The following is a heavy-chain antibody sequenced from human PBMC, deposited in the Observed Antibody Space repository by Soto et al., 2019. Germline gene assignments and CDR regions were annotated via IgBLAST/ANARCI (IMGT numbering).Heavy chain of an antibody. Sequence: PGGSLRLSCAASAFTFSNYGMHWVRQAPGKGLEWVAVISYDGSNKYYADSVKGRFTISRDNSENTLYLQMNSLRAEDTAVYYCANLEEKYYDFWSGSDDAFDIWGQGTMVTVSS. CDR2: ISYDGSNK. CDR3: ANLEEKYYDFWSGSDDAFDI. J-gene: IGHJ3*02. CDR1: AFTFSNYG. D-gene: IGHD3-3*01. V-gene: IGHV3-30*18.